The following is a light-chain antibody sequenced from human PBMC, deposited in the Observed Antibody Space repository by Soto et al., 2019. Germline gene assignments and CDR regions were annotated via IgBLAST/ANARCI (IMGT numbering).Light chain of an antibody. CDR2: DVA. V-gene: IGLV2-14*03. Sequence: QSALTQPASVSDSPGQSITISCTGTSSDIGGSDHVSWYRQYPGEAPKLIIHDVANRPSGVSHRFSGSKSGNTASLIISGLQREDEADYYCVSFTTSRSYVFGTGTKLTVL. CDR1: SSDIGGSDH. J-gene: IGLJ1*01. CDR3: VSFTTSRSYV.